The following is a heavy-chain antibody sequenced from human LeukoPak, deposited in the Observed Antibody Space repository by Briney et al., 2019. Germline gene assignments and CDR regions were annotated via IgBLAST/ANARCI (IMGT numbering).Heavy chain of an antibody. CDR3: ARDGALVGATTSYTVPLDY. D-gene: IGHD1-26*01. CDR2: IKQDGSEK. J-gene: IGHJ4*02. Sequence: GGSLRLSCAASRFTFSNYAMSWVRQAPGKGLEWVAHIKQDGSEKYYVDSVKGRFTISRDNAKNSLYLQMYSLRAEDTAVYYCARDGALVGATTSYTVPLDYWGQGTLVTVSS. CDR1: RFTFSNYA. V-gene: IGHV3-7*01.